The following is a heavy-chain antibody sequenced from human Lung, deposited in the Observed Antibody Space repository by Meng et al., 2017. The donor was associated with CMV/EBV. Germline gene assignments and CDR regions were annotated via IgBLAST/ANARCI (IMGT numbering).Heavy chain of an antibody. CDR2: INPNSGGT. D-gene: IGHD1-26*01. J-gene: IGHJ4*02. CDR1: GYTFTSYG. CDR3: ARVRWEDDY. Sequence: ASVKVSCKASGYTFTSYGISWVRQAPGQGLEWMGWINPNSGGTNYAQKFQGRVTMTRDTSISTAYMELSRLRSDDTAVYYCARVRWEDDYWGQGTLVTVSS. V-gene: IGHV1-2*02.